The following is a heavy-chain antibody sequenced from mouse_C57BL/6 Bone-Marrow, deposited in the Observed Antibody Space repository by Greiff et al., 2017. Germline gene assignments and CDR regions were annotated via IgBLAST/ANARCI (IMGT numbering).Heavy chain of an antibody. V-gene: IGHV5-16*01. Sequence: EVKLVESERGLVQPGSSMKLSCTASGFTFSDYYMAWVSQVPEKGLEWVANINYDGSSTYYLDSLKSRFIFSRVNAMNILYRQMSGLKSDDTATYYCARDDYYGSSAWFAYWGQGTLVTVSA. CDR3: ARDDYYGSSAWFAY. D-gene: IGHD1-1*01. CDR1: GFTFSDYY. CDR2: INYDGSST. J-gene: IGHJ3*01.